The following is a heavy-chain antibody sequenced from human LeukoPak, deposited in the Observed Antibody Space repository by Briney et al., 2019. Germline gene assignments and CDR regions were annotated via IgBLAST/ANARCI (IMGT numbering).Heavy chain of an antibody. Sequence: SETLSLTCTVSGGSISSSSYYWGWIRQPPGKGLEWIGSIYYSGSTYYNPSLKSRVTISVDTSKNQFSLKLSSVTAADTAVYYCARTYGSGSYFDYWGQGTLVTVSS. CDR3: ARTYGSGSYFDY. J-gene: IGHJ4*02. CDR2: IYYSGST. V-gene: IGHV4-39*07. D-gene: IGHD3-10*01. CDR1: GGSISSSSYY.